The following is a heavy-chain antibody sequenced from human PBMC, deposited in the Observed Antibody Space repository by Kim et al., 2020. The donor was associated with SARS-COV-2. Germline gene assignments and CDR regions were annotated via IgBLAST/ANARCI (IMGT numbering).Heavy chain of an antibody. V-gene: IGHV3-23*01. CDR1: GFTFSSSV. J-gene: IGHJ5*02. Sequence: GGSLRLSCAASGFTFSSSVMSWVRQAPGTGLEWVSTIGGGGRTTYYADSVKGRFTISRDNSKNTLFLQMNSLRAEDTAVYYCANYDSTKGRYFDPWGQGTLVTVSS. CDR3: ANYDSTKGRYFDP. D-gene: IGHD1-26*01. CDR2: IGGGGRTT.